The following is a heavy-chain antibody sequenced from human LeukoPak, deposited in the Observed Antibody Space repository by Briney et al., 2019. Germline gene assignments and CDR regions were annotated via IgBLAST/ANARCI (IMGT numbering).Heavy chain of an antibody. V-gene: IGHV1-2*02. CDR3: ARDRDSSGWYYFDY. CDR2: INPNSGGT. J-gene: IGHJ4*02. D-gene: IGHD6-19*01. CDR1: GYTFTGYY. Sequence: ASVKVSCKASGYTFTGYYMYWVRQAPGQGLEWMGWINPNSGGTNYAQKFQGRVTMTRDTSISTAYMELSRLRSDDTAVYYCARDRDSSGWYYFDYWGQGTLVTVSS.